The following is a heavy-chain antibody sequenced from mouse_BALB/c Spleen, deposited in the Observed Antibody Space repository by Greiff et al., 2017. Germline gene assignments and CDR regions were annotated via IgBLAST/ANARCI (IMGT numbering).Heavy chain of an antibody. CDR3: ARGKGYYGSSFAY. J-gene: IGHJ3*01. CDR2: IRNKANGYTT. Sequence: EVHLVESGGGLVQPGGSLRLSCATSGFTFTDYYMSWVRQPPGKALEWLGFIRNKANGYTTEYSASVKGRFTISRDNSQSILYLQMNTLRAEDSATYYCARGKGYYGSSFAYWGQGTLVTVSA. D-gene: IGHD1-1*01. CDR1: GFTFTDYY. V-gene: IGHV7-3*02.